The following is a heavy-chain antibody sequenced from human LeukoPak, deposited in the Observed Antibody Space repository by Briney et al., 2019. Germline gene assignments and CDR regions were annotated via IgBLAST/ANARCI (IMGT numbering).Heavy chain of an antibody. Sequence: GGSLRLSCAASGFTFSSYYMSWVRQAPGKGLEWVSIIYSGGSTYYADSVKGRFTISRDSSKNTLYLQMNSLRAEDTAVYYRARGDGDLDYWGQGTLVTVSS. CDR2: IYSGGST. V-gene: IGHV3-53*01. CDR3: ARGDGDLDY. CDR1: GFTFSSYY. D-gene: IGHD4-17*01. J-gene: IGHJ4*02.